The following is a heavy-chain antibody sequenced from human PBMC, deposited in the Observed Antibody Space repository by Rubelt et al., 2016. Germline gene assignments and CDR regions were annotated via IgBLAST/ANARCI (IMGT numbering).Heavy chain of an antibody. CDR2: ITVGGTTT. Sequence: GLEWVSVITVGGTTTYYADSVKGRFTISRDDYKNTLHLEMNSLRAEDTAVYYCAKGGRANSDDALYYFDYWGQGALVTVSS. D-gene: IGHD1-26*01. CDR3: AKGGRANSDDALYYFDY. J-gene: IGHJ4*01. V-gene: IGHV3-23*01.